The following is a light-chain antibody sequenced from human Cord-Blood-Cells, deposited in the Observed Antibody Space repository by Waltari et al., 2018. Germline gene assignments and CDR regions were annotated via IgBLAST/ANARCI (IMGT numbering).Light chain of an antibody. Sequence: EIVLTQSPATLSLSPGARATLSARASQSVSSYLAWYQQKPGQAPRLLIYDASNRATGIPARFSGSGSGTDFTLTISSLEPEDFAVYYCQQRSNWPWTFGQGTKVEIK. J-gene: IGKJ1*01. V-gene: IGKV3-11*01. CDR2: DAS. CDR3: QQRSNWPWT. CDR1: QSVSSY.